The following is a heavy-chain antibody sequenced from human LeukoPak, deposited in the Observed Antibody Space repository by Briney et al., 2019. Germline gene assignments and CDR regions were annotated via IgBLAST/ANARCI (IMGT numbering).Heavy chain of an antibody. D-gene: IGHD1-26*01. V-gene: IGHV4-4*07. Sequence: SETLSLTCTVSGGSISIYYWNWIRQPAGKGLEWIGRIYNTGSTNYNPSLKSRVTMSVYTSNNRLSLNLSPVTAADTAVYYCARDGGGTGRPFDFWGQGTLVTVSS. J-gene: IGHJ4*02. CDR1: GGSISIYY. CDR3: ARDGGGTGRPFDF. CDR2: IYNTGST.